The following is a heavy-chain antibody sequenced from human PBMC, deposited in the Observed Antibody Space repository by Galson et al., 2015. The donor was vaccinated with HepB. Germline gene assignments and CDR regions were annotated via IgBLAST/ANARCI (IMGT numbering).Heavy chain of an antibody. CDR2: VSWNSDSI. V-gene: IGHV3-9*01. Sequence: SLRLSCAASGFSFDDYAMHWVRQAPGKGLEWVSGVSWNSDSIAYADSVKGRFTNTRDNAKNSLSLQMNSLRTEDTALYYCAKDIIFSTVVTEAAFDIWGQGTMVTVS. J-gene: IGHJ3*02. D-gene: IGHD3-22*01. CDR3: AKDIIFSTVVTEAAFDI. CDR1: GFSFDDYA.